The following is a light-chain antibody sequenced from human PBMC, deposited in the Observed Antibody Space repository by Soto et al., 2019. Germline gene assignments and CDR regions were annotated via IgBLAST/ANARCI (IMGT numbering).Light chain of an antibody. J-gene: IGLJ3*02. CDR2: EVS. CDR3: TSYSRYRVLV. CDR1: SSDIGGYKY. V-gene: IGLV2-14*01. Sequence: QSALTQPASVSGSLGPSITISCTGTSSDIGGYKYVSWYQQHPGKAPKLIIFEVSNRPSGVSDRFSGSNSGNTASLTISGLQAEDEADYYCTSYSRYRVLVFGGGTKVTVL.